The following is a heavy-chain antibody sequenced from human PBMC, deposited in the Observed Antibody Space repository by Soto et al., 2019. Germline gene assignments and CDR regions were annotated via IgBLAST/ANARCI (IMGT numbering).Heavy chain of an antibody. J-gene: IGHJ4*02. V-gene: IGHV1-69*01. D-gene: IGHD2-21*02. Sequence: QVQLVQSGAEVKKPGSSVKVSCKASGGTFSSYAISWVRQAPGQGLEWMGGIIPIFGTANYAQKFQGRVTITADESTSTAYMDLSSLRSEDTAVYYCAREVVVTATSGYYFDYWGQGTLVTVSS. CDR3: AREVVVTATSGYYFDY. CDR2: IIPIFGTA. CDR1: GGTFSSYA.